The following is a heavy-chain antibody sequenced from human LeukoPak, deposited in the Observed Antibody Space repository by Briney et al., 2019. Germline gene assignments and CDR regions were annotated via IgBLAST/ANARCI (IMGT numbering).Heavy chain of an antibody. J-gene: IGHJ4*02. CDR2: ISGSGGST. Sequence: GGSLRLSCAASGFTFSSYAMSWVRQAPGKGLEWVSAISGSGGSTYYADSVKGRFTISRDNSKNTLYLQMNSLRAEDTAVYYCAKGTRLDTAMGYSSGCAFDYWGQGTLVTVSS. CDR3: AKGTRLDTAMGYSSGCAFDY. V-gene: IGHV3-23*01. CDR1: GFTFSSYA. D-gene: IGHD5-18*01.